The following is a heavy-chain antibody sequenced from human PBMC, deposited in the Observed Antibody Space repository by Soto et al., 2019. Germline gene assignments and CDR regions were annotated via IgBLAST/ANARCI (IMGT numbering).Heavy chain of an antibody. Sequence: PGGSLRLSCAASGFTFSSYSMNWVRQAPGKGLEWVSSISSSSSYIYYADSVKGRFTISRDNAKDSLYLQMNSLRAEDTAVYYCARAYGGDVTAYGMDVWGQGTTVTVSS. D-gene: IGHD4-17*01. CDR3: ARAYGGDVTAYGMDV. CDR2: ISSSSSYI. V-gene: IGHV3-21*01. J-gene: IGHJ6*02. CDR1: GFTFSSYS.